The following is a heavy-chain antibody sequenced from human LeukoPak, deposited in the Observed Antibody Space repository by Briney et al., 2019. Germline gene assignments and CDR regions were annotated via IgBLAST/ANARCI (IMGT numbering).Heavy chain of an antibody. CDR1: GFTFSSYG. Sequence: PGGSLRLSCAASGFTFSSYGMHWVRQAPGKGLEWVAFIRYDGSNKYYADSVKGRFTISRDNSKNTLYLQMNSLRAEDTAVYYCAKDIRVATVTTPFDYWGQGTLVTVSS. D-gene: IGHD4-17*01. CDR2: IRYDGSNK. J-gene: IGHJ4*02. V-gene: IGHV3-30*02. CDR3: AKDIRVATVTTPFDY.